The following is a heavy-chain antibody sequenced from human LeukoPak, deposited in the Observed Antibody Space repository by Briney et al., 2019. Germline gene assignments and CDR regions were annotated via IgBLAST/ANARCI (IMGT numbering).Heavy chain of an antibody. Sequence: ASVKVSCKVSGYTLTELSMHWVRQAPGKGLEWMGGFDPEDGETIYAQKFQGRVTMTEDTSTDTAYMELSSLRPEDTAVYYCATDSNYYGSGSVSAFDYWGQGTLVTVSS. CDR3: ATDSNYYGSGSVSAFDY. CDR1: GYTLTELS. V-gene: IGHV1-24*01. J-gene: IGHJ4*02. CDR2: FDPEDGET. D-gene: IGHD3-10*01.